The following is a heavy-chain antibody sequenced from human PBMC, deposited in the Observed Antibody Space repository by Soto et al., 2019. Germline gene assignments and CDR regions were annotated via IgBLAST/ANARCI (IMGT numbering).Heavy chain of an antibody. Sequence: GGSLRLSCAASGFTFSSYGMHWVRQAPGKGLEWVAVISYDGSNKYYADSVKGRFTISRDNSKNTLYLQMNSLRAEDTAVYYCAKSRGYCSGGSCHYYFDYWGQGTLVTVSS. CDR3: AKSRGYCSGGSCHYYFDY. CDR1: GFTFSSYG. V-gene: IGHV3-30*18. CDR2: ISYDGSNK. J-gene: IGHJ4*02. D-gene: IGHD2-15*01.